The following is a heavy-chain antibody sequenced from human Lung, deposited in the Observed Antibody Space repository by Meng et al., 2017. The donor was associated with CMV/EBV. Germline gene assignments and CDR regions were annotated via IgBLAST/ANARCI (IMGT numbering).Heavy chain of an antibody. CDR1: GFNFSSYW. D-gene: IGHD5-12*01. J-gene: IGHJ4*02. CDR3: ASGLATYYFDY. CDR2: IKQDGSEK. V-gene: IGHV3-7*01. Sequence: LSSAASGFNFSSYWRGWVRQAPGKGLEWGANIKQDGSEKYYVDSVKGRFTISRDNAKNSLYLQMNSLRAEDTAVYYCASGLATYYFDYWGQGTLVTVSS.